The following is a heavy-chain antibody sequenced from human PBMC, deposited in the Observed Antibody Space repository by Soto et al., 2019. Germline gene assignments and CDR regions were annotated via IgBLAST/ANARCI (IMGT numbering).Heavy chain of an antibody. CDR3: ARDRHYYTSARVDY. CDR2: ISSQNGNT. Sequence: QPQLVQSGPEVKKPGASVKVSCKASHYTFTSYGVSWVRQAPGQGLEWMGWISSQNGNTGYAQNFQGRVTLTTDTSTSTAFMELRSLQSDDTALYYCARDRHYYTSARVDYWGQGTLVTVSS. D-gene: IGHD3-10*01. J-gene: IGHJ4*02. V-gene: IGHV1-18*01. CDR1: HYTFTSYG.